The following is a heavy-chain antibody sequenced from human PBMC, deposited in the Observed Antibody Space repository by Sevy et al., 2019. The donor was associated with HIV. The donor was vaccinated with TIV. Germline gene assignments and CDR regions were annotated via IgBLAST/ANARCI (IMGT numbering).Heavy chain of an antibody. V-gene: IGHV4-34*01. CDR2: INHSGST. Sequence: SETLSLTCAVYGGSFSGYYWSWIRQPPGKGLEWIGEINHSGSTNYNPSLKSRVTISVDTSKNQFSLKLSSVTAADTAVYYCARGRGTMVRGVTFDYWGQGPLVTVSS. CDR3: ARGRGTMVRGVTFDY. J-gene: IGHJ4*02. CDR1: GGSFSGYY. D-gene: IGHD3-10*01.